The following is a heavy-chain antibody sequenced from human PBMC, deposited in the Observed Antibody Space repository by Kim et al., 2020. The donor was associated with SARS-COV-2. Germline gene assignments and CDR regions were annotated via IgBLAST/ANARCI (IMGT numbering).Heavy chain of an antibody. Sequence: SETLSLTCTVSGGSIRNYYWNWIRHSPGKGLEWIGYLYNSGSTDYNPSLKSRVTISVDTSKNQFSLKLTSVTAADSAVYYCARGGTVYYYGLDVWGPGTTVTVSS. D-gene: IGHD3-10*01. J-gene: IGHJ6*02. CDR2: LYNSGST. V-gene: IGHV4-59*13. CDR1: GGSIRNYY. CDR3: ARGGTVYYYGLDV.